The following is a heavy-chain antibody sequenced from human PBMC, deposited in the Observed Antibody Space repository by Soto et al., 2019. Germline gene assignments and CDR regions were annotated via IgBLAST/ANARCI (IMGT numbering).Heavy chain of an antibody. CDR2: MNPNSGNT. CDR3: ARVGPLLWFGELLYQFDY. V-gene: IGHV1-8*01. J-gene: IGHJ4*02. Sequence: ASVKVSCKASGYTFTSYDINWVRQATGQGLEWMGWMNPNSGNTGYAQKFQGRVTMTRNTSISTAYMELSSLRSEDTAVYYCARVGPLLWFGELLYQFDYWGQGTLVTVSS. CDR1: GYTFTSYD. D-gene: IGHD3-10*01.